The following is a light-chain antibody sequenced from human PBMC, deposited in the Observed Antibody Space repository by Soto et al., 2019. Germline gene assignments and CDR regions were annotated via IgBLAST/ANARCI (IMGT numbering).Light chain of an antibody. J-gene: IGLJ2*01. V-gene: IGLV2-11*01. CDR3: CSYAGSCVV. CDR1: NSDVGGYNY. CDR2: DVS. Sequence: QSVLTQPRSVSGSPGQSVTISCTGTNSDVGGYNYVSWYQQHPGKAPKLMIYDVSKRPSGVPDRFSGSRSGNTASLTISGLQADDEADYYCCSYAGSCVVFGGGTKLTVL.